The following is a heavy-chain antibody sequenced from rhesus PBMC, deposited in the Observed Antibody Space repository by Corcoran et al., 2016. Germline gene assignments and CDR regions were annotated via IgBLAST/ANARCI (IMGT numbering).Heavy chain of an antibody. D-gene: IGHD1-20*01. Sequence: QVQLQESGPGLVKPSETLSLTCAVSGYSISSGYYWGWIRQPPGKGLEYIGYISGSRGNTYYNTSIKSRVTISKDTSKNQVSLKLSSVTAADTAVYYCARLSWNNPFDYWGQGVLVTVSS. CDR3: ARLSWNNPFDY. J-gene: IGHJ4*01. CDR2: ISGSRGNT. CDR1: GYSISSGYY. V-gene: IGHV4-99*01.